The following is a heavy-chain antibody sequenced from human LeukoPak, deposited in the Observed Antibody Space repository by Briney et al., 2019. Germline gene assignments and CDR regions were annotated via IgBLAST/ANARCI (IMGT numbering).Heavy chain of an antibody. J-gene: IGHJ6*02. CDR1: GFTFSSYS. Sequence: PGGSLRLSCAASGFTFSSYSMTWVRQAPGKGLEWVSSISSSSSYIYYADSVKGRFTISRDNAKNSLYLQMNSLRAEDTAVYYCARELSAIFGANYGMDVWGQGTTVTVSS. D-gene: IGHD3-3*01. CDR2: ISSSSSYI. V-gene: IGHV3-21*01. CDR3: ARELSAIFGANYGMDV.